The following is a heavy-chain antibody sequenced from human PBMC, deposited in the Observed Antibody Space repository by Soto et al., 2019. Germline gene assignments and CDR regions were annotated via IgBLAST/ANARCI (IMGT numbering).Heavy chain of an antibody. CDR2: IKSKTDGGTA. CDR3: TTDRGHMYDFDY. Sequence: EVQLVESGGGLVKPGGSLRPSCAASGFTFDNAWMSWVRQAPGKGLEWVGRIKSKTDGGTADYAAPVKGRFTISRDDSKNTLFLQMNSLKTEDTAVYYCTTDRGHMYDFDYWGQGTLVPVSS. D-gene: IGHD2-8*01. CDR1: GFTFDNAW. V-gene: IGHV3-15*01. J-gene: IGHJ4*02.